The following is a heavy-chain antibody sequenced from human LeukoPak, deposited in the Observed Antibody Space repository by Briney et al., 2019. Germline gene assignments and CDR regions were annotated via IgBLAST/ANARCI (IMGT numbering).Heavy chain of an antibody. J-gene: IGHJ6*03. CDR3: ARSLFRTSGGYYYMDV. D-gene: IGHD3/OR15-3a*01. CDR1: GGTFSNYA. V-gene: IGHV1-69*05. CDR2: IIPIFGTA. Sequence: SVKVSCKASGGTFSNYAISWVRQAPGQGLEWIGRIIPIFGTADYAQKFQGRVTITTDESTSTAYMELSSLTSEDTAVYYCARSLFRTSGGYYYMDVWDKGTTVTVSS.